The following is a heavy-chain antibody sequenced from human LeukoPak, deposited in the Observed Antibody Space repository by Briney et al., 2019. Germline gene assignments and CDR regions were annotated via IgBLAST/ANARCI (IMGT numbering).Heavy chain of an antibody. D-gene: IGHD6-19*01. J-gene: IGHJ4*02. CDR1: GGSFSGYY. CDR3: ARAHSSGWSNFDY. V-gene: IGHV4-34*01. CDR2: INHSGST. Sequence: PSETLSLTCAVYGGSFSGYYWSWIRQPPGKGLEWIGEINHSGSTNYNPSLKSRLTISVDTSKNQFSLRLSSVTAADTAVYYCARAHSSGWSNFDYWGQGTLVTVSS.